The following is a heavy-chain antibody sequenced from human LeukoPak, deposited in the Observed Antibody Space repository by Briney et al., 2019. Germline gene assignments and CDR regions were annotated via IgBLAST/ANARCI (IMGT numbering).Heavy chain of an antibody. CDR3: KGASRNYYYYMDV. Sequence: SETLSLTCAVYGGSFSGYYWSWIRQPPGKGLEWIGEINHIGSTNYNPSLKSRVTISVDTSKNQFSLKLSSVTAADTAVYYCKGASRNYYYYMDVWGKGTTVTISS. CDR1: GGSFSGYY. J-gene: IGHJ6*03. D-gene: IGHD3-16*01. CDR2: INHIGST. V-gene: IGHV4-34*01.